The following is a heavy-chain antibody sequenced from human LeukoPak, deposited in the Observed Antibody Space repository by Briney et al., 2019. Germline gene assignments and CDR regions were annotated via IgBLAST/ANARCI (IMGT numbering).Heavy chain of an antibody. D-gene: IGHD1-1*01. Sequence: SETLSLTCAVYGGSFSGYYWSWIRQPPGKGLEWIGEINHSGSTTYNTSLKSRVPISVDTSKNQFSLKLSSVTAADTAVYYCARGRIKLQLRGYYYGMDVWGQGTTVTVSS. CDR2: INHSGST. J-gene: IGHJ6*02. V-gene: IGHV4-34*01. CDR3: ARGRIKLQLRGYYYGMDV. CDR1: GGSFSGYY.